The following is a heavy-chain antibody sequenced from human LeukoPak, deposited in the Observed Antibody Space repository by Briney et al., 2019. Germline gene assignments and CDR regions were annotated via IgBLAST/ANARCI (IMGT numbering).Heavy chain of an antibody. D-gene: IGHD6-25*01. CDR1: GGSISSSSYY. V-gene: IGHV4-39*01. Sequence: SETLSLTCTVSGGSISSSSYYWGWIRQPPGKGLEWIGSIYYGGSTYYNPSLKSRVTISVDTSKNQFSLKLSSVTAADTAVYYCARLDRGINAAHFDYWGQGTLVTVSS. CDR3: ARLDRGINAAHFDY. J-gene: IGHJ4*02. CDR2: IYYGGST.